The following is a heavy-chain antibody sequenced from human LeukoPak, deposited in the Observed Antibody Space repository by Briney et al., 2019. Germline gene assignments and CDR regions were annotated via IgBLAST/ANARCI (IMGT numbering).Heavy chain of an antibody. CDR1: GFTFSSYW. Sequence: GGSLRLSCAASGFTFSSYWMSWVRQAPGKGLEWVANIKQDGSEKYYVDSVKGRFTISRDNAKNSLYLQMNSLRADDTGIYYCVRHHRPWGTVEPAKSQYNWFAPWGQGTLVTVSS. CDR2: IKQDGSEK. J-gene: IGHJ5*02. D-gene: IGHD2-2*01. V-gene: IGHV3-7*01. CDR3: VRHHRPWGTVEPAKSQYNWFAP.